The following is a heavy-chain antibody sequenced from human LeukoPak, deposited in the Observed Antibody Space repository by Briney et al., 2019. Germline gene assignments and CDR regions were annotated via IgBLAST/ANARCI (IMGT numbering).Heavy chain of an antibody. V-gene: IGHV3-30*19. Sequence: GGSLRLSCAASGFTFRNYGMNWVRKAPGKGLEWVAVISYDGSNKYYADSVKGRFTISRDNSKNTLYLQMNSLRAEDTAVYYCARDSYDFWSGYYGYWGQGTLVTVSS. CDR1: GFTFRNYG. D-gene: IGHD3-3*01. CDR2: ISYDGSNK. J-gene: IGHJ4*02. CDR3: ARDSYDFWSGYYGY.